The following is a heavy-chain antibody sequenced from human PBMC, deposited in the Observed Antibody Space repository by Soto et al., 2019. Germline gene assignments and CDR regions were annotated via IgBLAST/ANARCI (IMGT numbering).Heavy chain of an antibody. CDR2: ISYDGSNK. CDR1: GFTFSTYA. D-gene: IGHD3-9*01. J-gene: IGHJ2*01. CDR3: AKGGDILTGYDYWYFDL. V-gene: IGHV3-30*18. Sequence: QVQLVESGGGVVQPGRSLRLSCAASGFTFSTYAMHWVRQAPGKGLEWVAVISYDGSNKYYADSVKGRFTISRDNSKNXXYLQMNSLGPEDTAVYYCAKGGDILTGYDYWYFDLWGRGTLVTVSS.